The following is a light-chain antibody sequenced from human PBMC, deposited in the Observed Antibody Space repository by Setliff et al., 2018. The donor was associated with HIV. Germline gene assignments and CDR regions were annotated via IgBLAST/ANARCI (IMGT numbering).Light chain of an antibody. J-gene: IGLJ2*01. CDR3: SSYTRSSSVV. Sequence: QSVLTQPASGSGFPGQSITISCTGSSSDVGSYNYVSWYQQHPGKAPKLMIYDVNKRPSGVSNRFSGSKSVNTASLTISGLQAEDEADYYCSSYTRSSSVVIGGGTKVTVL. V-gene: IGLV2-14*01. CDR1: SSDVGSYNY. CDR2: DVN.